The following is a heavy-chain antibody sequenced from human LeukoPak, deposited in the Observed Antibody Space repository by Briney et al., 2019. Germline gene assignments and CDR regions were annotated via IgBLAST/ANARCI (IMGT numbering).Heavy chain of an antibody. Sequence: PSETLSLTCSVSGGSIGIYYWSWIRQPPGKGLEWIGYIYHSGDTNYNPSLKSRVTISVDTSKNQFSLRVSSVTAADTAVYYCARGSGSGSFYYYGMDVWGQGTTVAVSS. V-gene: IGHV4-59*08. J-gene: IGHJ6*02. CDR1: GGSIGIYY. CDR2: IYHSGDT. CDR3: ARGSGSGSFYYYGMDV. D-gene: IGHD3-10*01.